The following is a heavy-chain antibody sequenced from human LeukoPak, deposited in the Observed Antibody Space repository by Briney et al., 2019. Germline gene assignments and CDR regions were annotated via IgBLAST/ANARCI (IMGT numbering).Heavy chain of an antibody. CDR3: ARHGSVVGLSLRRYYYMDV. D-gene: IGHD5/OR15-5a*01. CDR1: GYRFTNYW. Sequence: PGESLMISCKGSGYRFTNYWIGWVRQMPGKGLEWMGIIYPGDSDTRYSPSFQGQVTISVDKSISTAFVQWSSLKASDTAMYYCARHGSVVGLSLRRYYYMDVWGKGTTVTVSS. CDR2: IYPGDSDT. V-gene: IGHV5-51*01. J-gene: IGHJ6*03.